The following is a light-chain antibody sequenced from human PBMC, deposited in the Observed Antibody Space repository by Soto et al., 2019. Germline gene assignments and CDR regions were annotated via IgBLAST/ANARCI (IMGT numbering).Light chain of an antibody. CDR3: QQYYSYPQ. J-gene: IGKJ1*01. CDR2: GTS. CDR1: QAISSH. Sequence: VIWMTQSPSLVSASTCDRVNISCRMSQAISSHLAWYQQKPGRAPNLLIFGTSTLHSGVPSRFSGSGFGTDFTLSISCLQSEDFATYYCQQYYSYPQFGQGTKVDIK. V-gene: IGKV1D-8*01.